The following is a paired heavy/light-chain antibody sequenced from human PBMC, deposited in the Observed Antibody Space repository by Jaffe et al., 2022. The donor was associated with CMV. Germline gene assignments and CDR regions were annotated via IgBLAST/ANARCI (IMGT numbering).Heavy chain of an antibody. CDR3: AKGRYDFTGYSGFYYYYGMDV. CDR2: ITGSASTT. D-gene: IGHD3-9*01. Sequence: EVQLLESGGGLVQPGGSLRLSCAASGFNFRGYAMSWVRQAPGKGLEWVSVITGSASTTFYVDSVKGRFTISRDNSRATVYLQMNSLRAEDTAVYYCAKGRYDFTGYSGFYYYYGMDVWGLGTTVTVS. V-gene: IGHV3-23*01. CDR1: GFNFRGYA. J-gene: IGHJ6*02.
Light chain of an antibody. V-gene: IGLV3-1*01. CDR1: NLGDKH. CDR3: QAWDSTTVV. CDR2: YDN. Sequence: SYEVNQPPSVSVSPGQTATITCSGNNLGDKHSCWYQQKAGQSPVLLIYYDNKRPSGIPERFSGSNSGNTATLTISGTQAMDEADYFCQAWDSTTVVFGGGTKLTV. J-gene: IGLJ3*02.